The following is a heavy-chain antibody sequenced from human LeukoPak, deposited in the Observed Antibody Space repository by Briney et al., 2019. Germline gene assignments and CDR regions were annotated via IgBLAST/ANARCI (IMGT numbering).Heavy chain of an antibody. D-gene: IGHD3-22*01. CDR1: GFTVSRNS. CDR3: ARGDYDSSGYFDY. CDR2: IYSGGRT. J-gene: IGHJ4*02. Sequence: QPGGSLRLSCAASGFTVSRNSMSWVRQAPGKGLGRVSVIYSGGRTYYADSVKGRFTISRDNSKNTLYLQMNSLRAEDTAVYYCARGDYDSSGYFDYWGQGTLVTVSS. V-gene: IGHV3-53*01.